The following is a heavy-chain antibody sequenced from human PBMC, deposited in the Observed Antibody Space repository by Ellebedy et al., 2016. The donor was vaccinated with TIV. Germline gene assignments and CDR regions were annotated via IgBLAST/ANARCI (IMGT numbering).Heavy chain of an antibody. V-gene: IGHV3-66*01. CDR1: GFTVSSNY. D-gene: IGHD5-12*01. Sequence: GGSLRLSCAASGFTVSSNYMSWVRQAPGKGLEWVSVIYSGGSTYYADSVKGRFTISRDNSKNTLYLQMNSLRAEDTAVYYCARAYGYSGYDLDYWGQGTLVTVSS. CDR2: IYSGGST. J-gene: IGHJ4*02. CDR3: ARAYGYSGYDLDY.